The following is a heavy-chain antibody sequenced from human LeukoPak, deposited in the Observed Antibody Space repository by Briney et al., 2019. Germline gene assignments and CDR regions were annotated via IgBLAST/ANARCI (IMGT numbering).Heavy chain of an antibody. CDR2: IYPGDSDT. CDR3: ARLVPIVVVPAADNWFDP. J-gene: IGHJ5*02. Sequence: GESLKISCKGSGYSFTSHWIGWVRQMPGKGLEWMGIIYPGDSDTRYSPSFQGQVTISADKSISTAYLQWSSLKASDTAMYYCARLVPIVVVPAADNWFDPWGQGTLVTVSS. D-gene: IGHD2-2*01. V-gene: IGHV5-51*01. CDR1: GYSFTSHW.